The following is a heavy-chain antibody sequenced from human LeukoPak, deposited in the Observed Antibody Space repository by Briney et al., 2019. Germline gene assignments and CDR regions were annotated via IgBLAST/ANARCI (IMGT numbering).Heavy chain of an antibody. V-gene: IGHV3-23*01. D-gene: IGHD3-3*01. CDR3: AKAHIGRYDFWSGYFFDY. CDR2: ISPGGPT. J-gene: IGHJ4*02. CDR1: GFPFSSHG. Sequence: PGGSLRLSCAGSGFPFSSHGMNWVRQAPGKGLEWVSGISPGGPTYYADSVNGRFTISRDDSKNTLYLQMNSLRAEDTAVYYCAKAHIGRYDFWSGYFFDYWGQGTLVTVSS.